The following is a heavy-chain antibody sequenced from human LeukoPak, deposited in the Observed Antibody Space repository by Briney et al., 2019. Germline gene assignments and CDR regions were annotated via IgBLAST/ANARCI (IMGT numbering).Heavy chain of an antibody. J-gene: IGHJ4*02. V-gene: IGHV3-30*02. CDR3: AKVLAYSSGWFFDY. Sequence: GGSLRLSCAASGFTFSSYGMHWVRQAPGKGLEWVAFIRYDGSNKYYADSVKGRFTIPRDNSKNTLYLQMNSLRAEDTAVYYCAKVLAYSSGWFFDYWGQGTLVTVSS. D-gene: IGHD6-19*01. CDR1: GFTFSSYG. CDR2: IRYDGSNK.